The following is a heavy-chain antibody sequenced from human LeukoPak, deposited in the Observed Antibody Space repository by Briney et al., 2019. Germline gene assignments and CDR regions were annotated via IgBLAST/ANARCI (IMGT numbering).Heavy chain of an antibody. J-gene: IGHJ4*02. CDR1: GGTFSSYA. CDR2: IIPIFGTA. V-gene: IGHV1-69*13. D-gene: IGHD4-11*01. CDR3: ARDLSGDYSDSY. Sequence: SVTVSCKASGGTFSSYAISWVRQAPGQGLEWMGGIIPIFGTANYAQKFQGRVTITADESTSTAYMELSSLRSEDTAVYYCARDLSGDYSDSYWGQGTLVTVSS.